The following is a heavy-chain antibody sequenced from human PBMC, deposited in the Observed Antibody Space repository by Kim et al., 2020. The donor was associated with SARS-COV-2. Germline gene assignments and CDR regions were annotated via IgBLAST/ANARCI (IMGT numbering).Heavy chain of an antibody. CDR2: MNPNSGNT. D-gene: IGHD3-3*01. V-gene: IGHV1-8*01. CDR1: GYTFTSYD. CDR3: ARVERFLEWSHFDY. Sequence: ASVKVSCKASGYTFTSYDINWVRQATGQGLEWMGWMNPNSGNTGYAQKFQGRVTMTRNTSISTAYMELSSLRSEDTAVYYCARVERFLEWSHFDYWGQGTLVTVSS. J-gene: IGHJ4*02.